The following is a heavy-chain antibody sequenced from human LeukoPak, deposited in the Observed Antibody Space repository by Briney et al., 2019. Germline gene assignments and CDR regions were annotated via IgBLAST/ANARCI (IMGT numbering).Heavy chain of an antibody. D-gene: IGHD1-26*01. V-gene: IGHV3-30*02. CDR1: GFTFSSYG. J-gene: IGHJ6*03. CDR2: IRYDGSNK. Sequence: GRSLRLSCAASGFTFSSYGMHWVRQAPGKGLEWVAFIRYDGSNKYYADSVKGRFTISRDNSKNTLYLQMNSLRAEDTAVYYCAKQYSGSPWYMDVWGKGTTVTVSS. CDR3: AKQYSGSPWYMDV.